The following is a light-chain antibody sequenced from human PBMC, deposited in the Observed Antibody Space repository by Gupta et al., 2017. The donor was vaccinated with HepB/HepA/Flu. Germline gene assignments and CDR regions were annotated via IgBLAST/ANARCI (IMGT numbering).Light chain of an antibody. Sequence: DIQMTQSPSSLSAYVGDRVTITCRASQSISTYLNWYQQKPGKAPKLLIYAASSLQSGVPSRFSGSGSGTDFTLSISSLQPEDFATYYCQQGHSAPRTFGQGTKVVIK. CDR3: QQGHSAPRT. CDR2: AAS. V-gene: IGKV1-39*01. CDR1: QSISTY. J-gene: IGKJ1*01.